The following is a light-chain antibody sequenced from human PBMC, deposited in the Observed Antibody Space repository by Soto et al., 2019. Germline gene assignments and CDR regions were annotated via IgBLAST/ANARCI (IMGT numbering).Light chain of an antibody. J-gene: IGLJ1*01. Sequence: QSALTQPRSVSGSPGQSVTISCTGTSSDVGGHNYVSWYQQYPGKAPRLLLSSVSKRSSGVPDRFSGSKSGNTASLTISGLQAEDEADYYCCSYAGSYTYVFGTGTKVTVL. CDR3: CSYAGSYTYV. CDR1: SSDVGGHNY. V-gene: IGLV2-11*01. CDR2: SVS.